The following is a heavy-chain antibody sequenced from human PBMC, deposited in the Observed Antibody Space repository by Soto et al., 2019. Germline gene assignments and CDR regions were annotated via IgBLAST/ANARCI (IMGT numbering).Heavy chain of an antibody. CDR1: GGPFSSYP. CDR2: IIPILDIT. D-gene: IGHD1-7*01. V-gene: IGHV1-69*02. J-gene: IGHJ4*02. Sequence: QVQLVQSGAGVKKPGSWVKVSCKAYGGPFSSYPISWVRQPPGQGLEWMGRIIPILDITDYAQRFQGRVTITADKSTSTAYMELSSLRSDDTAVYYCARPPSTGTTSGYYFDYWGKGTLVTVSS. CDR3: ARPPSTGTTSGYYFDY.